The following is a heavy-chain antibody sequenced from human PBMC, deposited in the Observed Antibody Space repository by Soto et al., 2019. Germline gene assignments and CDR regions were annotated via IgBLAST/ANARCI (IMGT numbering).Heavy chain of an antibody. Sequence: GSLRLSCAASGFTFSSYWMTWVRQAPGKGLDWVANINQDGSEKYYVDSVKGRFTISRDNAKNSLYLQMNGLRAEDTAVYYCASAIYSSSSKWGQGTLVTVSS. V-gene: IGHV3-7*05. CDR2: INQDGSEK. D-gene: IGHD6-6*01. J-gene: IGHJ4*02. CDR3: ASAIYSSSSK. CDR1: GFTFSSYW.